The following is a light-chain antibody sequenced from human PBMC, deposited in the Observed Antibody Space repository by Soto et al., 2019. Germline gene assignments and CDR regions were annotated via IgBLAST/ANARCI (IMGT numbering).Light chain of an antibody. CDR2: EVS. CDR1: SSDVGGYNY. CDR3: RSYAGSNNVV. V-gene: IGLV2-8*01. J-gene: IGLJ2*01. Sequence: QSVLTQPPSASGSPGQSGTISCTGTSSDVGGYNYVSWYQQHPGKAPKLMIYEVSKRPSGVPDRFSGSKSGNTASLTVSGLQAEDEADYYCRSYAGSNNVVFGGGTKLTVL.